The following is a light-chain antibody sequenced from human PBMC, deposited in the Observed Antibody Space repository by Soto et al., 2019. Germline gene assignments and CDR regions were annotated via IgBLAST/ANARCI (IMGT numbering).Light chain of an antibody. V-gene: IGLV6-57*03. CDR2: EDN. Sequence: QSVSESPGKTVTISCTRSSGSLASNYVQWYQQRPGSDPTTVMYEDNQRPSGVPDRFSGSIDSSSNSASLTISGLKTEDEADYYCQSYDGAWVFGGGTKLTVL. J-gene: IGLJ3*02. CDR3: QSYDGAWV. CDR1: SGSLASNY.